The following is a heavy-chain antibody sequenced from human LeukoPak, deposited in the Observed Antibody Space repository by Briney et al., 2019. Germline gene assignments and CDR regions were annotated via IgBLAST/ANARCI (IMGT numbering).Heavy chain of an antibody. J-gene: IGHJ5*02. CDR2: IYPGDSDT. CDR3: ARLNLVLGEEGWFDP. D-gene: IGHD3-10*01. V-gene: IGHV5-51*01. Sequence: GESLKISCKGSGYSFTSYWIGWVRQMPGKGLEWMGIIYPGDSDTRYSPSFQGQVTISADKSISTTYLQWSSLKASDTAMYYCARLNLVLGEEGWFDPWRQGTLVTVSP. CDR1: GYSFTSYW.